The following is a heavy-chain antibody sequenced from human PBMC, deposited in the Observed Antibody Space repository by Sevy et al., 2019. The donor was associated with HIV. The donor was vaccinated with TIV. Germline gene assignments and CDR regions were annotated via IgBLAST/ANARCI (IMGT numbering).Heavy chain of an antibody. CDR3: VRVRAFLLFGELPRYRFDS. J-gene: IGHJ4*02. CDR1: GFTLSSYW. CDR2: IKQDGSDK. Sequence: GSLRLSCVASGFTLSSYWMSWVRQVPGQGLEWVADIKQDGSDKNYLDSVKGRFTIPRDNAKKSLYLQMNNLRVEDTALYYCVRVRAFLLFGELPRYRFDSWGQGTLLTVSS. V-gene: IGHV3-7*04. D-gene: IGHD3-10*01.